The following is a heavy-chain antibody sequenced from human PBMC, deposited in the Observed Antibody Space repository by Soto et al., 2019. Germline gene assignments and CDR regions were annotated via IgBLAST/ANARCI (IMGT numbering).Heavy chain of an antibody. Sequence: LSLTCAVSGGSLSSSAYSWSWIRQPPGKGLEWIGFIYQSGSTYYNPSLKSRVTMSLDRPKNQFSLKLSSVTAADTAVYYRARELLFYDSDGFSWDDAFDIWGQGTMVTVS. CDR1: GGSLSSSAYS. CDR3: ARELLFYDSDGFSWDDAFDI. CDR2: IYQSGST. J-gene: IGHJ3*02. D-gene: IGHD3-22*01. V-gene: IGHV4-30-2*01.